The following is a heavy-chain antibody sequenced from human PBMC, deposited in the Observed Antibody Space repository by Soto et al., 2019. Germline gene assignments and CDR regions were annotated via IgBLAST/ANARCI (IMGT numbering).Heavy chain of an antibody. D-gene: IGHD5-18*01. CDR1: GYTFTNND. V-gene: IGHV1-8*01. CDR2: VIPGSGDT. CDR3: ATMYSFGLLNWFDP. Sequence: ASVKVSCKASGYTFTNNDGSWLRQATGQGLEWLGWVIPGSGDTGYAQKFQGRLTMTRDISIATAYIELNSLTSEDTAIYYCATMYSFGLLNWFDPWSQGPLVTVSS. J-gene: IGHJ5*02.